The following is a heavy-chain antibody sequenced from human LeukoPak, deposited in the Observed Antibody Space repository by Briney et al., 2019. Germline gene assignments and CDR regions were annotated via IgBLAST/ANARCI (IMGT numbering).Heavy chain of an antibody. CDR1: GYTFTSYG. CDR2: ISAYNGNT. J-gene: IGHJ4*02. Sequence: GASVKISCKASGYTFTSYGISWVRQAPGQGLEWMGWISAYNGNTNYAQKLQGRVTMTTDTSTSTAYMELRSLRSDDTAVYYCARDRGSGYYYDRNHLFDYWGQGTLVTVSS. D-gene: IGHD3-22*01. CDR3: ARDRGSGYYYDRNHLFDY. V-gene: IGHV1-18*01.